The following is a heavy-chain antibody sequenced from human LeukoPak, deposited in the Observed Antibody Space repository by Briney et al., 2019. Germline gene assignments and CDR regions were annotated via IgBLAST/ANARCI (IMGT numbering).Heavy chain of an antibody. V-gene: IGHV1-69*05. CDR3: AREHYSNYGHWFDP. Sequence: SVKVSCKASGGTFSSYAISWVRQAPGQGLEWMGGIIPIFGTANYAQKFQGRVTITTDESTSTAYMELSSLRSEDTAVYYCAREHYSNYGHWFDPWGQGTLVTVSS. D-gene: IGHD4-11*01. CDR1: GGTFSSYA. CDR2: IIPIFGTA. J-gene: IGHJ5*02.